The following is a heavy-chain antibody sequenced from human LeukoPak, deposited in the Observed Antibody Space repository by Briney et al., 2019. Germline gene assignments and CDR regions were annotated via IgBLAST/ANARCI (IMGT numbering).Heavy chain of an antibody. CDR2: IYHSGST. D-gene: IGHD3-3*01. J-gene: IGHJ3*02. V-gene: IGHV4-39*07. CDR1: GGSISSSSYY. Sequence: SETLSLTCTVSGGSISSSSYYWGWICQPPGKGLEWIGSIYHSGSTYYNPSLKSRVTISVDTSKNQFSLKLSSVTAADTAVYYCARLSLSLSYDFWSGYYTGMGSGDAFDIWGQGTMVTVSS. CDR3: ARLSLSLSYDFWSGYYTGMGSGDAFDI.